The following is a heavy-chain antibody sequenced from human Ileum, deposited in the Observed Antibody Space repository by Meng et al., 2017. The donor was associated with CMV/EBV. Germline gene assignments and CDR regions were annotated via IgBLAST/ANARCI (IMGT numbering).Heavy chain of an antibody. CDR1: GFNFTGYG. CDR3: AKDLGLGGTYYRYEMDV. D-gene: IGHD1-26*01. V-gene: IGHV3-30*02. J-gene: IGHJ6*02. Sequence: GGSLRLSCTTSGFNFTGYGMHWVPQAPGKGPEWVAFMRFDGSNKYYADSVRGRFTISRDNSKNTLFVQMNSLRTEDTAVYYCAKDLGLGGTYYRYEMDVWGQGTTVTVSS. CDR2: MRFDGSNK.